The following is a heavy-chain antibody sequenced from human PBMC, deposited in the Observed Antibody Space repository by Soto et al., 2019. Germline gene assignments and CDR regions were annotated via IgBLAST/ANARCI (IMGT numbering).Heavy chain of an antibody. CDR1: GGSISGYY. D-gene: IGHD2-2*01. V-gene: IGHV4-4*07. CDR2: IYTSGST. CDR3: AREDIVVVPAAPYYYYGMDV. Sequence: SETLSLTCTVSGGSISGYYWSWIRQPAGKGLEWIGRIYTSGSTNYNPSLKSRVTMSVDTSKNQFSLKLSSVTAADTAVYYCAREDIVVVPAAPYYYYGMDVWGQGTTVTVSS. J-gene: IGHJ6*02.